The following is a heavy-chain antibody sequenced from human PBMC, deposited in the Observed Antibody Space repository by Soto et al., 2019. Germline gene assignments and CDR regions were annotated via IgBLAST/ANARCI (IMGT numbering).Heavy chain of an antibody. D-gene: IGHD4-4*01. CDR3: ASLTMTTVSSPFDY. Sequence: VQLVESGGGLVKPGGSLRLSCAASGFTFSSYSMNWVRQAPGKGLEWVSSISSSSSYIYYADSVKGRFTISRDNAKNSLYLQMNSLRAEDTAVYYCASLTMTTVSSPFDYWGQGTLVTVSS. CDR2: ISSSSSYI. V-gene: IGHV3-21*01. CDR1: GFTFSSYS. J-gene: IGHJ4*02.